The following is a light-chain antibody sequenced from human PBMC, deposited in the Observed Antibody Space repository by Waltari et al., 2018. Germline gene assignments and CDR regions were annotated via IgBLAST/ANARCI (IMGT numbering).Light chain of an antibody. J-gene: IGLJ3*02. CDR3: QSYDSSTLWV. Sequence: NFMLTQPHSVSESPGKTLTISCTGSSGSIPSNTVQWYQQRPGSAPTTVIYEDNQRPSGVPDRFSGSIDSSSNSASLTISGLKTEDEADYYCQSYDSSTLWVFGGGTKLTVL. CDR2: EDN. V-gene: IGLV6-57*02. CDR1: SGSIPSNT.